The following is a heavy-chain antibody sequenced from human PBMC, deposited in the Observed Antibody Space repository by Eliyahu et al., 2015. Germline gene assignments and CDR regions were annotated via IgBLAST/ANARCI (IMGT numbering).Heavy chain of an antibody. CDR1: GXTXSXYG. D-gene: IGHD2-8*01. Sequence: EVQLVESGGGLVXXGGSXRLACAAXGXTXSXYGMNWVRQAPGKGLEWISYISSGSSTIYYADSVKGRFTISRDNAKNSLYVEMTSLRDGDTAVYYCARDGGSYLEYFDYWGQGTLVTVSS. V-gene: IGHV3-48*02. CDR3: ARDGGSYLEYFDY. CDR2: ISSGSSTI. J-gene: IGHJ4*02.